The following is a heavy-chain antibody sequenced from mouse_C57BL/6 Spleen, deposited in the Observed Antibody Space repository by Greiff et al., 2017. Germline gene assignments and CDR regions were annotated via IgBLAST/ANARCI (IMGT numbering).Heavy chain of an antibody. V-gene: IGHV1-69*01. D-gene: IGHD2-5*01. CDR3: ARRGGSKYGYVDV. CDR1: GYTFTSYW. J-gene: IGHJ1*03. CDR2: IDPSDSYT. Sequence: QVQLKQPGAELVMPGASVKLSCKASGYTFTSYWMHWVKQRPGQGLEWIGEIDPSDSYTNYNQKFKGKSTLTVDKSSSTAYMQLSRLTSEDSAVYYCARRGGSKYGYVDVWGTGTTVTVSA.